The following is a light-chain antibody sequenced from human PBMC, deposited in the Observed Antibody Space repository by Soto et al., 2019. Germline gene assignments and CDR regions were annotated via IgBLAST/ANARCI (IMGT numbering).Light chain of an antibody. J-gene: IGLJ1*01. V-gene: IGLV1-44*01. Sequence: QAVVTQPPSASGTPGQRVTISCSGSSSNIGSNTVNWYQQLPGTASKLLIYSNNQRPSGVPDRFSGSKSGTSASLAISGLQSEDEADYYCAAWDDSLNGLFGTGTKLTVL. CDR2: SNN. CDR1: SSNIGSNT. CDR3: AAWDDSLNGL.